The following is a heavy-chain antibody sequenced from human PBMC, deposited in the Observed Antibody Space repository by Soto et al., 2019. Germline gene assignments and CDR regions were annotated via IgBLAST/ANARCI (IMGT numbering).Heavy chain of an antibody. CDR2: MNPNSGNT. V-gene: IGHV1-8*01. CDR3: ARAPGYGNYGWFDP. Sequence: ASVKVSCKASGYTFTSYDINWVRQATGQGLEWMGWMNPNSGNTGYAQKFQGRVTMTRSTSISTAYMELSSLRSEDTAVYYCARAPGYGNYGWFDPWGQGTLVTVSS. D-gene: IGHD4-17*01. J-gene: IGHJ5*02. CDR1: GYTFTSYD.